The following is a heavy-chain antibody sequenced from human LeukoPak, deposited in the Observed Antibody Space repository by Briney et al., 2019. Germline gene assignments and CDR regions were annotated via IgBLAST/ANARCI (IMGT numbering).Heavy chain of an antibody. V-gene: IGHV3-23*01. Sequence: GGSLRLSCAASGFTFSGYAMSWVRQAPGKGLEWVSVISGNGESTYNADSVKGRFTISRDNSKNTLYLQMNSLRAEDTAIYYCARYCTSTSCAFEYWGQGTLVTVSS. J-gene: IGHJ4*02. CDR2: ISGNGEST. CDR3: ARYCTSTSCAFEY. D-gene: IGHD2-2*01. CDR1: GFTFSGYA.